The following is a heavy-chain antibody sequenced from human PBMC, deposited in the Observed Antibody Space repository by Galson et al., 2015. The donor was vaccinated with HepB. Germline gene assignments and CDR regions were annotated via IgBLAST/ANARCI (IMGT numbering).Heavy chain of an antibody. CDR1: GYTLTELS. Sequence: SVKVSCKVSGYTLTELSMHWVRQAPGKGLEWMGGFDPEDGETIYAQKFQGRVTMTEDTSTDTAYMELSSLRSEDTAVYYCATGPRYCSSTSCYTSSYYYYMDVCRTGTTVT. V-gene: IGHV1-24*01. CDR2: FDPEDGET. D-gene: IGHD2-2*02. J-gene: IGHJ6*03. CDR3: ATGPRYCSSTSCYTSSYYYYMDV.